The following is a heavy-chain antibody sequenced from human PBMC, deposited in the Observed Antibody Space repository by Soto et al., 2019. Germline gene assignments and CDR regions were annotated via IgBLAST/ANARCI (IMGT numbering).Heavy chain of an antibody. Sequence: QVQLQESGPGLVKPSQTLSLTCTVSGGSIRSGDYYWSWIRQPPGKGLEWIGYIYNSGRTYYNPSLKSRVSLSVDTSKNQFSLKLNSVTAADTAVYYCARVSYIYYYYGMDVWGQGTTVIVS. V-gene: IGHV4-30-4*01. CDR3: ARVSYIYYYYGMDV. D-gene: IGHD3-10*01. CDR2: IYNSGRT. CDR1: GGSIRSGDYY. J-gene: IGHJ6*02.